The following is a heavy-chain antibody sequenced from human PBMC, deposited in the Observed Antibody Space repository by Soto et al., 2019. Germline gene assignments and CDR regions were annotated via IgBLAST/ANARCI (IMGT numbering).Heavy chain of an antibody. CDR1: GGSISSGGYY. V-gene: IGHV4-31*03. CDR2: IYYSGST. Sequence: PSETLSLTCTVSGGSISSGGYYWSWIRQHPGKGLEWIGYIYYSGSTYYNPSLKSRVTISVDTSKNQFSLKLSSVTAADTAVYYCARVTGARGWVRTPHIDFWGQGTLVTVSS. J-gene: IGHJ4*02. CDR3: ARVTGARGWVRTPHIDF. D-gene: IGHD3-22*01.